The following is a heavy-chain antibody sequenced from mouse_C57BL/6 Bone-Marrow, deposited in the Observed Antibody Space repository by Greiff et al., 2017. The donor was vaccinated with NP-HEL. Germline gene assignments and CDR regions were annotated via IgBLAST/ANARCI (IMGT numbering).Heavy chain of an antibody. V-gene: IGHV7-3*01. CDR2: IRNKANGYTT. D-gene: IGHD2-5*01. Sequence: EVKVVESGGGLVQPGGSLSLSCAASGFTFTDYYMSWVRQPPGKALEWLGFIRNKANGYTTEYSASVKGRFTISRDNSQSILYLQMNALRAEDSATYYCARSLNSAYYSNYGGMDYWGQGTSVTVSS. CDR3: ARSLNSAYYSNYGGMDY. J-gene: IGHJ4*01. CDR1: GFTFTDYY.